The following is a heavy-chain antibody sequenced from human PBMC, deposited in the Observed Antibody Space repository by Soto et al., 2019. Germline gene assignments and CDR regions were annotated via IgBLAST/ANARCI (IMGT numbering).Heavy chain of an antibody. CDR2: IYHSGST. V-gene: IGHV4-4*02. CDR1: GGSISSSNW. D-gene: IGHD6-19*01. Sequence: SETLSLTCAVSGGSISSSNWWSWVRQPPGKGLEWIGEIYHSGSTNYNPSLKSRVTISVDKSKNQFSLKLSSVTAADTAVYYCARDKQWLVLGYYYGMDVWGQGTTVT. CDR3: ARDKQWLVLGYYYGMDV. J-gene: IGHJ6*02.